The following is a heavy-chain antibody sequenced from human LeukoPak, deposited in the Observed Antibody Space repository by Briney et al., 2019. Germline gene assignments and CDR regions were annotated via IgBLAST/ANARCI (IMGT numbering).Heavy chain of an antibody. CDR3: ARGRHLGSGFDP. CDR2: MNSHSGNT. CDR1: GYTFASYD. V-gene: IGHV1-8*01. D-gene: IGHD2-2*03. J-gene: IGHJ5*02. Sequence: ASVKVSCKASGYTFASYDINWVRQAPGQRLEWMGQMNSHSGNTDYAQKFQGRVTMTRNISTNIAYMEVSSLRSEDTALYYCARGRHLGSGFDPWGQGTLVTVPS.